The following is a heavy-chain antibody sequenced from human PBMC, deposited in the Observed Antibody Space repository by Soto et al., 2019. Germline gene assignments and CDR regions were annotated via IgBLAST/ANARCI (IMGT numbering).Heavy chain of an antibody. CDR2: INAGNGNT. J-gene: IGHJ4*02. CDR1: GYTFTSYA. CDR3: ARVLRNLSVQVATRDYKQWLAPPGY. V-gene: IGHV1-3*01. Sequence: GASVKVSCKASGYTFTSYAMHWVRQAPGQRLEWMGWINAGNGNTKYSQKFQGRVTITRDTSASTAYMELSSLRSEDTAVYYCARVLRNLSVQVATRDYKQWLAPPGYWGQGTLVTVSS. D-gene: IGHD6-19*01.